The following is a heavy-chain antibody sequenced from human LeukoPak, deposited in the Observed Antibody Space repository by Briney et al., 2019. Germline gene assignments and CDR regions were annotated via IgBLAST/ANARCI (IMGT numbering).Heavy chain of an antibody. D-gene: IGHD3-10*02. CDR2: AGWAGGTT. CDR1: GFNFDRYT. V-gene: IGHV3-43*01. CDR3: AKELDTMFFDY. J-gene: IGHJ4*02. Sequence: GSLRLSCATSGFNFDRYTIHWVRQAPGKGLEWVSLAGWAGGTTFYSDSVRGRFTISRDSGRKSVYLQMNSLTTDDTAFYFCAKELDTMFFDYWGQGALVTVSS.